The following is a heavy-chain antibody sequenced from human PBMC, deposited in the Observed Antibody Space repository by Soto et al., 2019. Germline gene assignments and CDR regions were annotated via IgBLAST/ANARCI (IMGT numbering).Heavy chain of an antibody. V-gene: IGHV1-24*01. D-gene: IGHD3-22*01. CDR3: ARWGYYYDSSGYSDFDY. Sequence: ASVKVSCKVSGYTLTKLPIHWVRQARGKGFEWMGWINANDGEKIYAQKLQGRVTMTTDTSTSTAYMELRSLRSDDTAVYYCARWGYYYDSSGYSDFDYWGQGTLVTVSS. CDR1: GYTLTKLP. J-gene: IGHJ4*02. CDR2: INANDGEK.